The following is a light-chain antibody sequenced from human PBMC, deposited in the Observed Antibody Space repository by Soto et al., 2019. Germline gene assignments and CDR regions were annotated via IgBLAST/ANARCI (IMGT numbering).Light chain of an antibody. CDR3: ETWDDSLSGYV. J-gene: IGLJ1*01. CDR2: SNN. CDR1: GSNIGRNS. V-gene: IGLV1-44*01. Sequence: SVLTQPPSASGTPGQRVTISCYGSGSNIGRNSVNWYRQLPGTAPKLLIYSNNKRPSGLPDRFSGSSSGTSASLAISGLQSEDEADYYCETWDDSLSGYVFGTGTKVTVL.